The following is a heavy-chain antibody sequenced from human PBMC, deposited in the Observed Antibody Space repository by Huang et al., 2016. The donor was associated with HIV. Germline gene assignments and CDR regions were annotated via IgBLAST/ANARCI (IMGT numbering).Heavy chain of an antibody. Sequence: QVHLVQSGAEVKKPGASVKVSCKASGYTFTNYDINWVRQAPGRGFEWMGWMHPNTGNTGFAQSFQGRVTMTRKTSITTAYRELTSLTSEDTAVYYCARSAYGDLDYWGLGTLVIVSS. V-gene: IGHV1-8*02. CDR2: MHPNTGNT. J-gene: IGHJ4*02. D-gene: IGHD4-17*01. CDR3: ARSAYGDLDY. CDR1: GYTFTNYD.